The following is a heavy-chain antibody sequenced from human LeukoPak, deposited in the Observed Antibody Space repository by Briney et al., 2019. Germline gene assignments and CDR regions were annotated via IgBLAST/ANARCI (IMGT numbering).Heavy chain of an antibody. CDR3: AREEDSSGYYPFDY. Sequence: GASVNVSCKASGYTFTSYYMHWVRQAPGQGLEWMGIINPSGGSTSYAQKFQGRVTMTRDTSIGTAYMELSRLRSDDTAVYYCAREEDSSGYYPFDYWGQGTLVTVSS. CDR2: INPSGGST. J-gene: IGHJ4*02. CDR1: GYTFTSYY. V-gene: IGHV1-46*01. D-gene: IGHD3-22*01.